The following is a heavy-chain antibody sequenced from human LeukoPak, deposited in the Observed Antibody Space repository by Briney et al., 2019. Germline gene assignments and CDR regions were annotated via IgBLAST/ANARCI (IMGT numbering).Heavy chain of an antibody. CDR2: IYYTGST. CDR1: GDSISSDY. D-gene: IGHD2-15*01. Sequence: SETLSLTCAVSGDSISSDYWSWVRQPPGKGLEWIGYIYYTGSTNYNPSLKSRVTISVDTSKNQFSLKLSSVTAADTAVYYCARDRAALIGFHYWGQGTPVTVSS. J-gene: IGHJ4*02. V-gene: IGHV4-59*12. CDR3: ARDRAALIGFHY.